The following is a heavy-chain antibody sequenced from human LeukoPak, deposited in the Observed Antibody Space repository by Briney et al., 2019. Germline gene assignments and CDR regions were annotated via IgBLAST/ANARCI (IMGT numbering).Heavy chain of an antibody. D-gene: IGHD3-10*01. CDR2: INHSGST. CDR3: ARGKRRAMVRGVITNWFDP. V-gene: IGHV4-34*01. Sequence: SETLSLTCAVYGGSFSGYYWSWIRQPPGKGLEWIGEINHSGSTNYNPSLTSRVTISVDTSENQFSLKLSSVTAADTAVYYCARGKRRAMVRGVITNWFDPWGQGTLVTVSS. CDR1: GGSFSGYY. J-gene: IGHJ5*02.